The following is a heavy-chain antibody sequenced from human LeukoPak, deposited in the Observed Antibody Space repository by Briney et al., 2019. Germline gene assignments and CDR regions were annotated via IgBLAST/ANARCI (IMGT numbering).Heavy chain of an antibody. V-gene: IGHV3-30*02. CDR1: GFTFSSYG. J-gene: IGHJ4*02. CDR2: IRYDGSNK. Sequence: PGGSLRLSCAASGFTFSSYGMHWVRQAPGKGLEWVAFIRYDGSNKYYADSVKGRFTISRDNSKNTLYLQMNSLGAEDTAVYYSATVTIEGVDYWGQGTLVTVSS. CDR3: ATVTIEGVDY. D-gene: IGHD4-17*01.